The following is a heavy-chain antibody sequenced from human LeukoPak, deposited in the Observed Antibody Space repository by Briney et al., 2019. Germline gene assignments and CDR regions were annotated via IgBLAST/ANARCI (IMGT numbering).Heavy chain of an antibody. CDR1: GGSFSAYY. J-gene: IGHJ4*02. D-gene: IGHD2-15*01. Sequence: SETLSLTCAVYGGSFSAYYWTYIRQPPGKGLEWIGEISHSGDAKYNPSLKSRLSISVDTSKNQFPLKLYSVTAADTAVYYCATFRWAVGFEYWDQGTLVTVSS. CDR3: ATFRWAVGFEY. V-gene: IGHV4-34*01. CDR2: ISHSGDA.